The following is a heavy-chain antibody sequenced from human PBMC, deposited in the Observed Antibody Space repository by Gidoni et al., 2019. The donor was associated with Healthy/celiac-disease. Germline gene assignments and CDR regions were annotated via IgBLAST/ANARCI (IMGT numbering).Heavy chain of an antibody. CDR1: GFPVSSYG. J-gene: IGHJ4*02. CDR2: IRYDGSNK. Sequence: QVQLVESGGGVVQPGGSLRLPCAASGFPVSSYGMPRVRPARGKALEWVAFIRYDGSNKYYADSVKGRFTITRDNSKNTLYLQMNSLRAEDTAVYYCAKEGSGWSFDYWGQGTLVTVSS. CDR3: AKEGSGWSFDY. V-gene: IGHV3-30*02. D-gene: IGHD6-19*01.